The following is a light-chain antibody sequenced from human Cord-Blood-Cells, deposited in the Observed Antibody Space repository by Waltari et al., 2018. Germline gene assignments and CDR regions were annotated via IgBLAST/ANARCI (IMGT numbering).Light chain of an antibody. CDR1: QSISSY. J-gene: IGKJ2*01. CDR3: QQIYSTPYT. V-gene: IGKV1-39*01. CDR2: AAS. Sequence: DITMTQSPSYLSASVGDRVTITCRASQSISSYLNWYQQKPGKAPKLLIYAASSLQSGVPSRFSGSGSGTEFTLTISSLQPEDFATYYCQQIYSTPYTFGQGTKLEIK.